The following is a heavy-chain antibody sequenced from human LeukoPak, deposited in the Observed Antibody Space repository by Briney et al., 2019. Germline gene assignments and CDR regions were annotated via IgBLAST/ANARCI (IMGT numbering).Heavy chain of an antibody. CDR1: GFTFSSYW. V-gene: IGHV3-7*01. CDR2: IKQDGSEK. J-gene: IGHJ4*02. CDR3: ARESYYDSSGYPDY. D-gene: IGHD3-22*01. Sequence: GGSLRLSCAASGFTFSSYWMSWVRQAPGKGLERVANIKQDGSEKYYVDSVKGRFTISRDNAKNSLYLQMNSLRAEDTAVYYCARESYYDSSGYPDYWGQGTLVTVSS.